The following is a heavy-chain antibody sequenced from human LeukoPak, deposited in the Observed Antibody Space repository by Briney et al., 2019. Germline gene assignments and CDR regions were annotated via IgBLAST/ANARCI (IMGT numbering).Heavy chain of an antibody. CDR2: IYYTGST. CDR1: AGSISSSAYY. V-gene: IGHV4-61*05. CDR3: ARLGGYGYFDY. Sequence: SETLSLTCTVSAGSISSSAYYWGWIRQPPGKGLEWIGYIYYTGSTNYNPSLKSRVTISVDTSKNQFSLKLSSVTAADTAVYYCARLGGYGYFDYWGQGTLVTVSS. J-gene: IGHJ4*02. D-gene: IGHD5-12*01.